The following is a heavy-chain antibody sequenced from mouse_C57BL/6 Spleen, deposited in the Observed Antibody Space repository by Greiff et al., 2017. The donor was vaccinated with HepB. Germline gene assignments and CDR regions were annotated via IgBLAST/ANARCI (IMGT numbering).Heavy chain of an antibody. CDR2: INPSSGYT. V-gene: IGHV1-4*01. D-gene: IGHD2-1*01. CDR1: GYTFTSYT. J-gene: IGHJ2*01. CDR3: ASYYGNYRDYFDY. Sequence: VQLQESGAELARPGASVKMSCTASGYTFTSYTMHWVKQRPGQGLEWIGYINPSSGYTKYNQKFKDKATLTADKSSSTAYMQLSSLTSEDSAVYYCASYYGNYRDYFDYWGQGTTLTVSS.